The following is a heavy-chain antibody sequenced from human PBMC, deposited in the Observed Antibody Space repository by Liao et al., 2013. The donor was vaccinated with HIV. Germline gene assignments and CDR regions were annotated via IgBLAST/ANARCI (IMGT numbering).Heavy chain of an antibody. Sequence: QVQLQESGPGLVKPSETLSLTCTVSGGYINSPSYYWGWIRQSPGKGLEWIGYIYYSGSANYNPSLKSRVTMSVDTSKNQFSLKLRSVTAADTAVYYCAREFQYYFDHWGQGALVTVSP. CDR3: AREFQYYFDH. V-gene: IGHV4-61*01. J-gene: IGHJ4*02. CDR1: GGYINSPSYY. CDR2: IYYSGSA.